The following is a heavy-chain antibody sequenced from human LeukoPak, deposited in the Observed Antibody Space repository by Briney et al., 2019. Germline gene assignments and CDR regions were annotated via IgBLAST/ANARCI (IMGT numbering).Heavy chain of an antibody. CDR1: GFTFSGYA. J-gene: IGHJ4*02. CDR3: AKGATIFGVVIYAFDY. V-gene: IGHV3-23*01. CDR2: ISGSGGST. Sequence: GGSLRLSCAVSGFTFSGYAMNWVRQAPGKGLEWVSTISGSGGSTYYADSVKGRFTISRNNSKNTLYLQVNSLRVEDTAVYYCAKGATIFGVVIYAFDYWGQGTLVTVSS. D-gene: IGHD3-3*01.